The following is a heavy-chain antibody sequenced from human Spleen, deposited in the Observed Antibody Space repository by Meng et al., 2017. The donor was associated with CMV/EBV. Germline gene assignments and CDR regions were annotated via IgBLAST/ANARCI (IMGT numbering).Heavy chain of an antibody. CDR2: INGDGRTT. J-gene: IGHJ5*01. D-gene: IGHD1-26*01. Sequence: CSACGFTFSSYWMHWVRQAPGKGLVWVSRINGDGRTTTYADSVKGRFTISRDNAKNTLYLQMNTLRAEDTAVYYCVRSTTTGKNWFDSWGQGTLVTVSS. CDR1: GFTFSSYW. CDR3: VRSTTTGKNWFDS. V-gene: IGHV3-74*01.